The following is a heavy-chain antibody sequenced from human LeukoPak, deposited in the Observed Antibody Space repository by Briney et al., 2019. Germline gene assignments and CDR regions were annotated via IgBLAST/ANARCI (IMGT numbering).Heavy chain of an antibody. CDR2: IIRSGIT. CDR1: GGSFSDYY. CDR3: ARGNRAGYYFDY. V-gene: IGHV4-34*01. J-gene: IGHJ4*02. Sequence: SDTLSLTCAVYGGSFSDYYGSWIRQAPGKGLEWIGEIIRSGITNYNPSLKSRATISIDTSKNQFSLKLSSVTAADTAVYFCARGNRAGYYFDYWGQGTLVTVSS. D-gene: IGHD5-24*01.